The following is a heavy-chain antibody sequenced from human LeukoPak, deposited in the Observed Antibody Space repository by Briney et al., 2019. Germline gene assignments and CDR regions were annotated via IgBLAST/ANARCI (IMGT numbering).Heavy chain of an antibody. CDR3: AKDYLGDC. V-gene: IGHV3-23*01. CDR1: GFTFTNYG. D-gene: IGHD3-16*02. CDR2: FSGGGGIT. J-gene: IGHJ4*02. Sequence: PGGSLRLSCAASGFTFTNYGMSWVRQAPGKGLEWVSGFSGGGGITYYADSVKGRFTISRDNSKNTLYLQMNSLRAEDTAVYYCAKDYLGDCWGQGTLVTVSS.